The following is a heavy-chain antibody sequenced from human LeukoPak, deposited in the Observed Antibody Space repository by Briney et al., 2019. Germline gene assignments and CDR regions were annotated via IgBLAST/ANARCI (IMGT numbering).Heavy chain of an antibody. CDR3: ARPRYCSGGSCSKDWFDP. D-gene: IGHD2-15*01. CDR2: IIRIFGTA. J-gene: IGHJ5*02. V-gene: IGHV1-69*13. Sequence: SVKVSCKASGGTFSSYAISWVRQAPGQGIEWMGGIIRIFGTANYAQKFQGRDTITADESTTTAYMVLSILRSEDTAVYYCARPRYCSGGSCSKDWFDPWGQGTLVTVSS. CDR1: GGTFSSYA.